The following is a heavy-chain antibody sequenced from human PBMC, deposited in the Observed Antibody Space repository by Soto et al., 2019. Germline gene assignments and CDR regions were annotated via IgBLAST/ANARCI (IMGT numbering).Heavy chain of an antibody. CDR3: ARGRGLAARPQHLDH. D-gene: IGHD6-6*01. Sequence: QVHLVESGGGVVQPGGSLRLSCATSGFLFSGYAMHWVRQTPGKGLEWVAVISYDGKEKYYADSAEGRFTISRESSGVTLYLQMSSLRVEDTAVYYCARGRGLAARPQHLDHWGQGTLVTVSP. J-gene: IGHJ4*02. V-gene: IGHV3-30*04. CDR2: ISYDGKEK. CDR1: GFLFSGYA.